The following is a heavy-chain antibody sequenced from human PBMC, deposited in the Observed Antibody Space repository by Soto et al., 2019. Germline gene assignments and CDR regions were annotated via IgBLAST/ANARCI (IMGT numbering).Heavy chain of an antibody. CDR2: THPGESQT. CDR1: GYSFTTYW. CDR3: ARHENYYYAYYGMDV. V-gene: IGHV5-51*01. Sequence: SLKISCQASGYSFTTYWIAWVRQKPGKGLEWMGITHPGESQTRYSPSFQGQVTISFDRSTSTAYLQWSSLKASDTAIYYCARHENYYYAYYGMDVWGQGTTVTVSS. J-gene: IGHJ6*02.